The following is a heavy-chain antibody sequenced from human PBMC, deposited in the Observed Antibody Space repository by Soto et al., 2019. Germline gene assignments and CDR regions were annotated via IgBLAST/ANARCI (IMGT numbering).Heavy chain of an antibody. CDR3: ARHPERIAQIGWFNP. CDR1: GFTFSNYA. J-gene: IGHJ5*02. D-gene: IGHD6-13*01. Sequence: GGSLRLSCAASGFTFSNYAMSWVRQAPGKGLEWVSSISGSGGGTYYTDSVKGRFTISRDNSKNTLYLQMNSLRAEDTAVYYCARHPERIAQIGWFNPWGQGTLVTVSS. V-gene: IGHV3-23*01. CDR2: ISGSGGGT.